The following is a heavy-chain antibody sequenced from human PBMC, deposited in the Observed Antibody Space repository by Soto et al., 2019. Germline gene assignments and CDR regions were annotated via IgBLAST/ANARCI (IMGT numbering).Heavy chain of an antibody. CDR3: ARYAGEWRPSCSSVY. Sequence: GSAVKVSCEEPVHTSAWSVKSWGLPASAQRLEWMGWINAGNGNTKYSQKFQGRVTITRDTSASTAYMELSSLRSEDTAVYYCARYAGEWRPSCSSVYWGTGPLGTRSS. J-gene: IGHJ4*02. CDR1: VHTSAWSV. D-gene: IGHD2-15*01. V-gene: IGHV1-3*01. CDR2: INAGNGNT.